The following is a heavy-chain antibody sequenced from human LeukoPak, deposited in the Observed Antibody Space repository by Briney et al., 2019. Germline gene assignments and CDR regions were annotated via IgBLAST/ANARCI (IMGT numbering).Heavy chain of an antibody. CDR3: ARGWKHAFDV. Sequence: GGALRLSCAASGVTVSSYWMRGVRQAPGKGLEWVATINQDGSEKYYVDSVKGRFTISRDNAKNSLYLQMNSLRAEDTAVYYCARGWKHAFDVWGQGTMVTVSS. J-gene: IGHJ3*01. CDR2: INQDGSEK. CDR1: GVTVSSYW. D-gene: IGHD1-1*01. V-gene: IGHV3-7*01.